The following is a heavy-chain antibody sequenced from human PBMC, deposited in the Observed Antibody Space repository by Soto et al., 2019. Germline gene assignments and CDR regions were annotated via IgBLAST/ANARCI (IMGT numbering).Heavy chain of an antibody. J-gene: IGHJ4*02. CDR1: GGSISSGDYY. V-gene: IGHV4-30-4*01. Sequence: TLSLTCTVSGGSISSGDYYWSWIRQPPGKGLEWIGYIYYSGSTYYNPSLKSRVTISVDTSKNQFSLKLSSVTAADTAVYYCARAQLRFPPVYFDYWGQGTLVTVSS. D-gene: IGHD3-3*01. CDR2: IYYSGST. CDR3: ARAQLRFPPVYFDY.